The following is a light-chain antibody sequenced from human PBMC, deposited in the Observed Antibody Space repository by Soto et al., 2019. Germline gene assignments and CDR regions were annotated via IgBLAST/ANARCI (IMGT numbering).Light chain of an antibody. CDR2: GAS. CDR1: QSVSSSY. Sequence: IVFTQTPSTLSLAPGERATLSCGAIQSVSSSYLAWYQQKPGQAPRLLIYGASSRATGIPDRFSGSGSGTDFTLTISRLEPEDFVVYYCQQYGSSPTWTFGQGTKVDIK. CDR3: QQYGSSPTWT. V-gene: IGKV3-20*01. J-gene: IGKJ1*01.